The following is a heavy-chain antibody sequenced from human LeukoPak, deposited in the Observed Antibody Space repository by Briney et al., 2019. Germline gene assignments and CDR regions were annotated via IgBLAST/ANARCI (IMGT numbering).Heavy chain of an antibody. D-gene: IGHD2-2*02. CDR2: ISAYNGNT. CDR3: ARRVGYGSSTSCYIFVY. CDR1: GYTFTSYG. J-gene: IGHJ4*02. Sequence: ASVKVSCKASGYTFTSYGISWVRQAPGQGLEWMGWISAYNGNTNYAQKLQGRVTMTTDTSTSTAYMELKSLRSDDTAVYYSARRVGYGSSTSCYIFVYWGEGALVTVS. V-gene: IGHV1-18*01.